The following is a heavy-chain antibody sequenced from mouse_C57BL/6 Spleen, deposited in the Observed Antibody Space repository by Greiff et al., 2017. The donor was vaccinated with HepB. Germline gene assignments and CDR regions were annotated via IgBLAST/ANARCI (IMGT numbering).Heavy chain of an antibody. Sequence: VQLQQSGPVLVKPGASVKMSCKASGYTFTDYYMNWVKQSHGKSLEWIGVINPYNGGTSYNQKFKGKATLTVDKSSSTAYMELNSLTSEDSAVYYCARDGYYVKYFDYWGQGTTLTVSS. J-gene: IGHJ2*01. D-gene: IGHD2-3*01. CDR1: GYTFTDYY. CDR2: INPYNGGT. V-gene: IGHV1-19*01. CDR3: ARDGYYVKYFDY.